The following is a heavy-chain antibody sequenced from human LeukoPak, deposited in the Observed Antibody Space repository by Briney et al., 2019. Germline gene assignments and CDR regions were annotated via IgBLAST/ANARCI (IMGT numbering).Heavy chain of an antibody. CDR2: IYYSGST. D-gene: IGHD2-2*01. CDR3: ASAGYCSSTSCYGPTFDY. CDR1: GDSISSFR. Sequence: SETLSLTCTVSGDSISSFRWNWIRQPPGKGLEWIGYIYYSGSTNYNPSLKSRVTISVDTSKNQFSLKLSSVTAADTAVYYCASAGYCSSTSCYGPTFDYWGQGTLVTVSS. V-gene: IGHV4-59*01. J-gene: IGHJ4*02.